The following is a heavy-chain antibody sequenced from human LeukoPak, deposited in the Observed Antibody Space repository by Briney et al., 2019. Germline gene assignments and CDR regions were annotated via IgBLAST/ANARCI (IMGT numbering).Heavy chain of an antibody. CDR3: ARGRSGSYYVAHYYFDY. J-gene: IGHJ4*02. D-gene: IGHD1-26*01. Sequence: ASVKVSCTASGYTFTGYYMHWVRQAPGQGLEWMGWINPNSGGTNYAQKFQGRVTMTRDTSISTAYMELSRLRSDDTAVYYCARGRSGSYYVAHYYFDYWGQGTLVTVSS. CDR2: INPNSGGT. V-gene: IGHV1-2*02. CDR1: GYTFTGYY.